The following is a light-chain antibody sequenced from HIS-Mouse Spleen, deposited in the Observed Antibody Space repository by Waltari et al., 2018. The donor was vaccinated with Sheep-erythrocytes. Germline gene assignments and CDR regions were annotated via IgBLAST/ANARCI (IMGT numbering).Light chain of an antibody. CDR2: DVS. Sequence: QSALTQPRSVSGSPGQSVPISCPGTSSDVGGYNYVSWYQQHPGKAPELMIYDVSKRPSGVPDRFSGSKSGNTASLTISGLQAEDEADYYCCSYAGSYTFWVFGGGTKLTVL. V-gene: IGLV2-11*01. CDR3: CSYAGSYTFWV. CDR1: SSDVGGYNY. J-gene: IGLJ3*02.